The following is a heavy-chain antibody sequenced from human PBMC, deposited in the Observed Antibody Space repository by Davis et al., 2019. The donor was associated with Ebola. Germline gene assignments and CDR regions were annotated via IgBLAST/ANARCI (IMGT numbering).Heavy chain of an antibody. CDR3: ARAPLAGSGGLAYMDV. V-gene: IGHV1-69*13. CDR1: GGTFSSYA. D-gene: IGHD3-10*01. CDR2: IIPIFGTA. J-gene: IGHJ6*02. Sequence: SVKVSCKASGGTFSSYAISWVRQAPGQGLEWMGGIIPIFGTANYAQKFQGRVTITADESTSTAYMELSSLRSEDTAVYYCARAPLAGSGGLAYMDVWGQGTTVTVSS.